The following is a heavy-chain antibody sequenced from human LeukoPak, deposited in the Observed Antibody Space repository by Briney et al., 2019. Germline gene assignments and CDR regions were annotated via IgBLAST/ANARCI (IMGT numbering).Heavy chain of an antibody. J-gene: IGHJ4*02. Sequence: GGSLRLSCAASGFTFSSYWVSWARQAPGKGLEWVASINSGGTTTHYAFSVKGRFTISRDNAQNVLYLQMNGLRGDDAAVYYCLRGDSRDFWGQGTLVTVSS. CDR2: INSGGTTT. CDR3: LRGDSRDF. D-gene: IGHD3-22*01. CDR1: GFTFSSYW. V-gene: IGHV3-21*06.